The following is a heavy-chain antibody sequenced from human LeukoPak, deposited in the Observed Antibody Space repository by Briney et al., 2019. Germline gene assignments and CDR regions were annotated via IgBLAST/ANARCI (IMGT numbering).Heavy chain of an antibody. J-gene: IGHJ5*02. D-gene: IGHD3-10*01. CDR2: INPNSGGT. Sequence: ASVKVSCKASGYTLTGYYMHWVRQAPGQGLEWMGWINPNSGGTNYAQKFQGRVTMTRDTSISTAYMELSRLRSDDTAVYYCASASMVRGVITPYNWFDPWGQGTLVTVSS. CDR3: ASASMVRGVITPYNWFDP. CDR1: GYTLTGYY. V-gene: IGHV1-2*02.